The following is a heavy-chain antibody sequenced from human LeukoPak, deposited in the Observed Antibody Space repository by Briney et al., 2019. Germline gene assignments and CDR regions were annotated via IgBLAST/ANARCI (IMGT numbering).Heavy chain of an antibody. Sequence: SVKVSCKASGGTFSSYSITCVPHAPGQGLEWMGGIMPLFNTANYAQQFQGRVTITIDESTSTAYMELSSLRFEDTAMYYCARVDRYHYYLDVWGKGTTVTVSS. V-gene: IGHV1-69*05. CDR1: GGTFSSYS. CDR2: IMPLFNTA. CDR3: ARVDRYHYYLDV. J-gene: IGHJ6*03.